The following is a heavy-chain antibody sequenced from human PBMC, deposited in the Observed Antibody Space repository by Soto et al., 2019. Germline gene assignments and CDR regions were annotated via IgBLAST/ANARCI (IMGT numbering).Heavy chain of an antibody. CDR1: GYTFTVYY. CDR3: ARDLAKGGGSAGFDY. J-gene: IGHJ4*02. D-gene: IGHD1-26*01. Sequence: ASVEVSCKDSGYTFTVYYMYWARQAPGQGLEWMGWINPKSGGTMYPQKFQGRVTMTWDTSISTAYMALTRLRSDDTAVYYCARDLAKGGGSAGFDYWGQGTLVTVSS. V-gene: IGHV1-2*02. CDR2: INPKSGGT.